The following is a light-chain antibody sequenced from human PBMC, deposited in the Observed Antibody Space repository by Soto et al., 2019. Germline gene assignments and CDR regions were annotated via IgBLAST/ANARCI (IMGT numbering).Light chain of an antibody. CDR2: GES. V-gene: IGKV3-20*01. CDR1: QSGFDIY. Sequence: EIVLTQSPGTLSLSPGERATLSCRASQSGFDIYLAWFQQKPGQAPRLLIYGESNRATGIPDRFSGSGSGTDFTLTISRLEPEDSAVYYCHQHGNPPWTVGQGTRVEIK. J-gene: IGKJ1*01. CDR3: HQHGNPPWT.